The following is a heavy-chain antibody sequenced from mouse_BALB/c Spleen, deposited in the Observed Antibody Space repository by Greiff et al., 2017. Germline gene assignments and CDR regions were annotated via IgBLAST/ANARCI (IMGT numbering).Heavy chain of an antibody. V-gene: IGHV1-14*01. D-gene: IGHD2-1*01. CDR1: GYTFTSYV. CDR3: ARSLIYYGYFDV. Sequence: EVQLQQSGPELVKPGASVKMSCKASGYTFTSYVMHWVKQKPGQGLEWIGYINPYNDGTKYNEKFKGKATLTSNKSSSTAYMELSSLTSEDSAVYYCARSLIYYGYFDVWGAGTTVTVAS. J-gene: IGHJ1*01. CDR2: INPYNDGT.